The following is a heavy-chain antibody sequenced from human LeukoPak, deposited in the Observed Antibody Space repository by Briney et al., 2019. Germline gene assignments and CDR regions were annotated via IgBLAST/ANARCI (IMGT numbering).Heavy chain of an antibody. Sequence: PSETLSLTCAVYGGSFSGYYWSWIRQPPGKGLEWIGEINHSGSTNYNPSLKSRVTISVDTSKNQFSLKLSSVTAAGTAVYYCARGGRSRDGYNYYFDYWGQGTLVTVSS. J-gene: IGHJ4*02. V-gene: IGHV4-34*01. CDR3: ARGGRSRDGYNYYFDY. CDR2: INHSGST. CDR1: GGSFSGYY. D-gene: IGHD5-24*01.